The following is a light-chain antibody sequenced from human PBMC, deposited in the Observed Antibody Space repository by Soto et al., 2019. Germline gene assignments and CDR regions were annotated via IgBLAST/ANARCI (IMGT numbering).Light chain of an antibody. J-gene: IGKJ5*01. V-gene: IGKV3-11*01. CDR3: QKRHMWPIT. Sequence: EIVMTPSPATLSVSPVERATLSCMASQSVSSNLAWYQQKPGQAPRLLIYDAYNRATGIPPRFSGSGSGTDFTLTISSLEPEDSAVYYCQKRHMWPITFGQGKRLEIK. CDR1: QSVSSN. CDR2: DAY.